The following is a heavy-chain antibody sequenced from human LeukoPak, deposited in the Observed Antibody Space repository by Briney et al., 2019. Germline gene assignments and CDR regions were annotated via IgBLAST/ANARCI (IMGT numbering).Heavy chain of an antibody. J-gene: IGHJ6*02. Sequence: GGSLRLSCAASGFTFDTYWMHWVRQAPGKGLVWVSRIHRDGNNINYADFVQGRFTVSRDNAKNTLYLQKHSLRVEDTAMYFCARGLRDRYGMDVWGQGTTVTVSS. CDR3: ARGLRDRYGMDV. CDR1: GFTFDTYW. V-gene: IGHV3-74*01. CDR2: IHRDGNNI.